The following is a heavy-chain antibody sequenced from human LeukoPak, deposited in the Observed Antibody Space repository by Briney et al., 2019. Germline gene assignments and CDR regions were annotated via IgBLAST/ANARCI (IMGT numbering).Heavy chain of an antibody. CDR2: ISSSSTYI. Sequence: GESLRLSCAASGFTLSSHSMNWVRQAPGKGREWVSFISSSSTYIYSTDSVKGRFTVSRDNAKNSLYLQMHSLRAEDTAVYYCARDVAARPRWFERWGQATLDSVPS. CDR3: ARDVAARPRWFER. D-gene: IGHD6-6*01. V-gene: IGHV3-21*01. CDR1: GFTLSSHS. J-gene: IGHJ5*02.